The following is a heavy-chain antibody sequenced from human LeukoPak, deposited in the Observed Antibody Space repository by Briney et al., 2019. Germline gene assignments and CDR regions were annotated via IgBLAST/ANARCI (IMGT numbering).Heavy chain of an antibody. Sequence: GASVEVSCKASGGTFSSYAISWVRQAPGQGLEWMGRIIPILGIANYAQKFQGRVTITADKSTSTAYMELSSLRSEDTAVYYCARSLESRLHLWDYWGQGTLVTVSS. J-gene: IGHJ4*02. CDR2: IIPILGIA. CDR3: ARSLESRLHLWDY. D-gene: IGHD5-18*01. CDR1: GGTFSSYA. V-gene: IGHV1-69*04.